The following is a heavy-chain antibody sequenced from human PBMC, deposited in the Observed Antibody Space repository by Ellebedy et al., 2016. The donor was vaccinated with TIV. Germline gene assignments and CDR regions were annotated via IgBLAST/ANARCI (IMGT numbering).Heavy chain of an antibody. CDR2: IYHSGST. Sequence: GSLRLSXTVPGGSISSYYWSWIRQSPGKGLEWIGYIYHSGSTNYNPSLKSRVTMSVDTSKNQFSLKLSSVTAADTAVYYCARGLVGYYYYGMDVWGQGTTVTVSS. CDR1: GGSISSYY. CDR3: ARGLVGYYYYGMDV. D-gene: IGHD2-8*02. V-gene: IGHV4-59*12. J-gene: IGHJ6*02.